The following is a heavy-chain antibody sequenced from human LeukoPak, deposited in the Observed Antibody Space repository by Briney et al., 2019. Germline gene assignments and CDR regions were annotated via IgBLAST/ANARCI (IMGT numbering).Heavy chain of an antibody. CDR2: IYYSGST. J-gene: IGHJ4*02. Sequence: NASETLSLTCTVSGASISSYYWSWIRQPPGKGLEWIGDIYYSGSTNYNPSLKSRVTISVDTSKNQFSLKLSSVTAADTAVYYCARGDFEYSSSSGDYWGQGTLVTVSS. V-gene: IGHV4-59*01. CDR1: GASISSYY. CDR3: ARGDFEYSSSSGDY. D-gene: IGHD6-6*01.